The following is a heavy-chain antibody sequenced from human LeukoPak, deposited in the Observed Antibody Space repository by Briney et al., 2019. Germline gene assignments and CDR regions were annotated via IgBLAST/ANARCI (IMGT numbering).Heavy chain of an antibody. CDR2: ISGSGGST. D-gene: IGHD5-18*01. J-gene: IGHJ4*02. Sequence: GGSLRLSCAASGFTFSSYAMSWVRQAPGKGLEWVSGISGSGGSTYYADSAKGRFTISRDNSKNTLYLQMNSLRAEDTAVYYCAKLDTAMVTNFDYWGQGTLVTVSS. V-gene: IGHV3-23*01. CDR1: GFTFSSYA. CDR3: AKLDTAMVTNFDY.